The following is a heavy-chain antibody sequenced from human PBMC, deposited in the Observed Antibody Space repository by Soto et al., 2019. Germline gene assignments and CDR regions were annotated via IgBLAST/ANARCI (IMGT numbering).Heavy chain of an antibody. V-gene: IGHV1-8*01. CDR3: VRGRGSGYEWENWFDS. Sequence: QVQLVQSGAEVKKPGASVKVSCKASAYTFTNYDIVWVRQATGQGLEWMGWMNPDSGSTLYAQKFQGRLTMTRDTSISTAYMELSSLKSDDAAVYYCVRGRGSGYEWENWFDSWGQGTLVTVSS. J-gene: IGHJ5*01. CDR1: AYTFTNYD. D-gene: IGHD5-12*01. CDR2: MNPDSGST.